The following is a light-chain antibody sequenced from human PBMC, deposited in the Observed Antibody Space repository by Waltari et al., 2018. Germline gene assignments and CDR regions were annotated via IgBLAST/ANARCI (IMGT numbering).Light chain of an antibody. J-gene: IGKJ1*01. CDR2: GAS. CDR1: QSVSSN. CDR3: QQYNDRPRT. V-gene: IGKV3-15*01. Sequence: EIVIPQSPAPLSLSPGERATLSCRASQSVSSNLAWYQQNPGQAPRLLIYGASTRATGVPARFSGSGSGTEFTLTISSLQSEDFAVYYCQQYNDRPRTFGQGTKVEIK.